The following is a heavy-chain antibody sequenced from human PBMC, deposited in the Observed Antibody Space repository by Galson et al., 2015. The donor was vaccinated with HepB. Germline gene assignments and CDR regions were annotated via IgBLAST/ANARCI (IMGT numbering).Heavy chain of an antibody. CDR1: GGPISSYY. CDR3: ARDVPSRLFDP. V-gene: IGHV4-59*01. CDR2: IYYSGST. D-gene: IGHD2-2*01. Sequence: SLTCPVPGGPISSYYWSWIRQPPGKGLEWIGYIYYSGSTNYNPPLKSRVTISVDTSKNQFSLKLSSVTAADTAVYYCARDVPSRLFDPWGQGTLVTVSS. J-gene: IGHJ5*02.